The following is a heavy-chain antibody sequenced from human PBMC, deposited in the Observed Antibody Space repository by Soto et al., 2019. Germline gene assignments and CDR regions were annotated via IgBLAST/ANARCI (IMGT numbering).Heavy chain of an antibody. V-gene: IGHV4-39*07. CDR2: IFYLWCT. Sequence: PSETLSLTCTVSGDSIISSDFYWCWVRQPPGKGLEWIGSIFYLWCTYYNPSLKSRVTISVDTSRNHFSLKLSSVTAADTAVYYCGRVKRETFEKKNDYWGQGIVVTVSS. CDR1: GDSIISSDFY. J-gene: IGHJ4*02. CDR3: GRVKRETFEKKNDY.